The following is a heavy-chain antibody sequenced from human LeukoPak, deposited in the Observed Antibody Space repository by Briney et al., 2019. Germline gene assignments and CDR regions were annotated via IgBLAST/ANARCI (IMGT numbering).Heavy chain of an antibody. V-gene: IGHV3-48*03. J-gene: IGHJ3*02. CDR3: ARGRIAAAETDAFDI. CDR1: GFTFSSYE. CDR2: ISSSGSTI. D-gene: IGHD6-13*01. Sequence: GGSLRLSCAASGFTFSSYEMNWVRQAPGKGLEWVSYISSSGSTIYYADSVKGRFTISRDNAKNSLYLQMNSLRAEDTAVYYCARGRIAAAETDAFDIWGQGTMVTVSS.